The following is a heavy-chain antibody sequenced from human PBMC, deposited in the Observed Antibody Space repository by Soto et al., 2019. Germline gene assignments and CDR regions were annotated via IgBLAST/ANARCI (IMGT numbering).Heavy chain of an antibody. Sequence: EVQLVESGGGLVQPGGSLRLSCATSGFTFSSYEMNWVRQAPGKGLEWVSYISSSGSTIYYADSVKGRFTISRDNAKNSLYLQMDSLRAEYTAVYYCARDQEAGSFFPYDYGMDVWGQGTTVTVSS. CDR3: ARDQEAGSFFPYDYGMDV. CDR1: GFTFSSYE. CDR2: ISSSGSTI. J-gene: IGHJ6*02. D-gene: IGHD6-13*01. V-gene: IGHV3-48*03.